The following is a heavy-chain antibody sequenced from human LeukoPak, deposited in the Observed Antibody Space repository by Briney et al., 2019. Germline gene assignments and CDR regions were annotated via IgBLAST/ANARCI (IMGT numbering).Heavy chain of an antibody. J-gene: IGHJ4*02. CDR2: INHSGST. CDR3: ARLNYYGFDY. D-gene: IGHD1-26*01. CDR1: GGSFNGYY. Sequence: SETLSLTCAVYGGSFNGYYWSWIRQPPGKGLEWIGEINHSGSTNYSPSLKSRVTLSVDTSKSQFSLKLSSVTAADTAVYYCARLNYYGFDYWGQGTLVTFSS. V-gene: IGHV4-34*01.